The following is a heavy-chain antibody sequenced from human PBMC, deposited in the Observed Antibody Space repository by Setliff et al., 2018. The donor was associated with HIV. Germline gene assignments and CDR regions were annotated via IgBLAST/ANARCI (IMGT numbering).Heavy chain of an antibody. D-gene: IGHD6-13*01. CDR3: ASAYIAAAGTWDYYYYGMDV. CDR1: GGSFNGYS. V-gene: IGHV4-34*10. Sequence: PSETLSLTCAVYGGSFNGYSWSWIRLPPGKGLEWIGEINHSGNTNYNPSLKSRITMSVDTSKNQFSLKLSSVTAADTAVYYCASAYIAAAGTWDYYYYGMDVWGQGTMVTVSS. J-gene: IGHJ6*02. CDR2: INHSGNT.